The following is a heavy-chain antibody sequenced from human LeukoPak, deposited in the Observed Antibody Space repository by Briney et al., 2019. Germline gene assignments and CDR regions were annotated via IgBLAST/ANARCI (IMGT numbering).Heavy chain of an antibody. CDR2: ISSSSSYI. CDR3: ARDNPPRGWYGGGYYFDY. CDR1: GFTFSSYS. J-gene: IGHJ4*02. V-gene: IGHV3-21*01. Sequence: GGSLRLSCAASGFTFSSYSMNWVRQAPGKGLEWVSSISSSSSYIYYADSVKGRFTISRDNAKNSLYLQMNSLRAEDTAVYYCARDNPPRGWYGGGYYFDYWGQGTLVTVSS. D-gene: IGHD6-19*01.